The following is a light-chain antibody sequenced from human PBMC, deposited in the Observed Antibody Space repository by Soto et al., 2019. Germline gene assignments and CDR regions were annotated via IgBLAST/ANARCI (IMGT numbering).Light chain of an antibody. CDR3: QQYGSSPLT. CDR2: GAS. V-gene: IGKV3-20*01. Sequence: EIVLTQSPGTLSLSPGERATLSCMASQSVSSSYLAWYQQKPGQAPRLLIYGASSRATGIPDRFSGSGSGTDCTLTISRLEPEDVAVYYCQQYGSSPLTLGGGTKVDIK. J-gene: IGKJ4*01. CDR1: QSVSSSY.